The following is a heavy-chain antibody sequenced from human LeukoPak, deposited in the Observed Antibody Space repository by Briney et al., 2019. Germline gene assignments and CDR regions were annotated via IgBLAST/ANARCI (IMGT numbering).Heavy chain of an antibody. Sequence: ASVKVSCKASGYTFTSYDINWVRQATGQGLEWMGWISAYNGNTNYAQKLQGRVTMTTDTSTSTAYMELRSLRSDDTAVYYCARDQVRTGYCSSTSCYYGYWGQGTLVTVSS. CDR1: GYTFTSYD. CDR2: ISAYNGNT. J-gene: IGHJ4*02. CDR3: ARDQVRTGYCSSTSCYYGY. D-gene: IGHD2-2*01. V-gene: IGHV1-18*01.